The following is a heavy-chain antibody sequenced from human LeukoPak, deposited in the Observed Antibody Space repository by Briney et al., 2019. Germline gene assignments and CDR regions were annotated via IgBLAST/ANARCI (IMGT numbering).Heavy chain of an antibody. Sequence: PSETLSLTCTVSGGSISSSSYYWGWIRQPPGKGLEWIGSIYYSGSTYYNPSLKSQVTISVDTSKNQFSLKLSSVTAADTAVYYCASLWFGELSYYFDYWGQGTLVTVSS. V-gene: IGHV4-39*01. CDR1: GGSISSSSYY. CDR2: IYYSGST. J-gene: IGHJ4*02. CDR3: ASLWFGELSYYFDY. D-gene: IGHD3-10*01.